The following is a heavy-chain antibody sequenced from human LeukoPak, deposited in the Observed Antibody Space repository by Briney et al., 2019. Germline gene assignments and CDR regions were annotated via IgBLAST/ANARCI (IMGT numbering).Heavy chain of an antibody. J-gene: IGHJ4*02. CDR3: AKDPFGE. D-gene: IGHD3-3*01. V-gene: IGHV3-23*01. CDR1: GFTFSSYA. CDR2: ISGSGDIT. Sequence: GGSLRPSCAASGFTFSSYAMSWVRQAPGKGLEWVSAISGSGDITYYAASVKGRFTISSDNSKNTLYLQMNSLRVEDTAVYYCAKDPFGEWGQGTLVTVSS.